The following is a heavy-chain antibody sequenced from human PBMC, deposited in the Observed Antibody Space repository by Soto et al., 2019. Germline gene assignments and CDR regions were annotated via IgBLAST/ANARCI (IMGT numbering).Heavy chain of an antibody. CDR1: GGTFSSYT. CDR2: IIPILGIA. V-gene: IGHV1-69*04. CDR3: ARDFVGYCSGTSCYVFYY. Sequence: AASVKVSCKASGGTFSSYTISWVRQAPGQGLEWMGRIIPILGIANYAQKFQGRVTITADKSTSTAYMELSSLRSEDTAVYYCARDFVGYCSGTSCYVFYYRGQGTPVTVSS. J-gene: IGHJ4*02. D-gene: IGHD2-2*03.